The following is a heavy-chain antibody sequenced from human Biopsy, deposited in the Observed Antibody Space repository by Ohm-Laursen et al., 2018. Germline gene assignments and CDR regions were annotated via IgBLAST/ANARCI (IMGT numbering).Heavy chain of an antibody. V-gene: IGHV3-21*01. CDR2: ISSSSSYI. J-gene: IGHJ4*02. CDR3: ARGWQGRAHYYDSSGYDY. Sequence: GSLRLSCAASGFSFSSYSMNWVRQAPGKGLEWVSSISSSSSYIYYADSVKGRFTISRDNAKNSLYLQMNSLRAEDTAVYYCARGWQGRAHYYDSSGYDYWGQGTLVTVSS. CDR1: GFSFSSYS. D-gene: IGHD3-22*01.